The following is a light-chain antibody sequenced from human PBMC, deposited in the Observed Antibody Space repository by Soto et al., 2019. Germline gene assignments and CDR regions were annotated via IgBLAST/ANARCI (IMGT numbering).Light chain of an antibody. V-gene: IGLV2-11*01. J-gene: IGLJ3*02. Sequence: QSALTQPRSVSGSPGQSVTFSCTGTSSDVGGYNYVSWYQQHPGKAPKLMIYAVAKRPSGVPDRFSGSKSGNTASLTISGLQAEDEADYYCSPYRGGRMFGGGTKVTVL. CDR1: SSDVGGYNY. CDR2: AVA. CDR3: SPYRGGRM.